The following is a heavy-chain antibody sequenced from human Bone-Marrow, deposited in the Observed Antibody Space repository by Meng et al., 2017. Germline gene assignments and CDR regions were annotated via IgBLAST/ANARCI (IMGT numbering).Heavy chain of an antibody. CDR3: ARTRRIAAAGTMYYYYGMDV. D-gene: IGHD6-13*01. Sequence: GESLKISCAASPFTFSRCTMKWVCQAPGKGLEWVSSNSRSGTYIYYADSVKGRFTISRDNAKNTLYLQMNSLRAEDTAVYYCARTRRIAAAGTMYYYYGMDVWGQGTTVTVSS. CDR1: PFTFSRCT. CDR2: NSRSGTYI. J-gene: IGHJ6*02. V-gene: IGHV3-21*01.